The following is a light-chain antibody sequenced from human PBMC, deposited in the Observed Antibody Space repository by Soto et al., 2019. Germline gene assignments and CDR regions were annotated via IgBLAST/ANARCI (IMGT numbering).Light chain of an antibody. CDR2: KVS. CDR1: QSLVHSDGNTY. CDR3: MQATQFIT. V-gene: IGKV2-24*01. J-gene: IGKJ4*01. Sequence: DVVLTQTPLSSPVTLGQPASISCRSSQSLVHSDGNTYLTWLQQRPGQPPRLLIYKVSNRYSGVPVRFSGSGAETEFTLKISKVEAEDVGIYYCMQATQFITFGGGTKVEIK.